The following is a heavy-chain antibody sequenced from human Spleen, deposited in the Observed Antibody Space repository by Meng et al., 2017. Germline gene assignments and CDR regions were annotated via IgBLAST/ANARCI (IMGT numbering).Heavy chain of an antibody. CDR1: GGSFSNTYW. CDR3: ASYNSGWPQFDY. J-gene: IGHJ4*02. V-gene: IGHV4-4*02. Sequence: LQRQESGTGRGKLSGTLSLLCVVFGGSFSNTYWWSWVRQSPGKGLEWIGEIYHSGTTNYNPSLKGRVTISVDRSKNQFSLKLTSVTAADTAVYYCASYNSGWPQFDYWGQGTLVTVSS. CDR2: IYHSGTT. D-gene: IGHD6-19*01.